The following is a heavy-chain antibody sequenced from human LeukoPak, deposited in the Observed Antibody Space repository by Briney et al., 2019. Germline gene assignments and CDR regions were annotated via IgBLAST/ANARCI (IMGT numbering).Heavy chain of an antibody. D-gene: IGHD2-2*01. J-gene: IGHJ5*02. V-gene: IGHV1-18*01. CDR3: ARLPYCSSTSCRSEFNWFDP. CDR1: GYTFTSYG. Sequence: AASVKVSCKASGYTFTSYGISWVRQAPGQGLEWTGWISAYSGNTNYAQKLQGRVTMTTDTSTSTAYMELRSLRSDDTAVYYCARLPYCSSTSCRSEFNWFDPWGQGTLVTVSS. CDR2: ISAYSGNT.